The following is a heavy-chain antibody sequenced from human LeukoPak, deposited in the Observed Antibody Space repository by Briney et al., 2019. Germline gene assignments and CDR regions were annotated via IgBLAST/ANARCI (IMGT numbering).Heavy chain of an antibody. CDR2: IRYDGINK. V-gene: IGHV3-30*02. CDR3: AKEKFGTTYALDM. D-gene: IGHD1-7*01. Sequence: GGSLRLSCAASGFTFSSYAMHWVRQAPGKGLEWVAFIRYDGINKYYADSVKGRFTISRDNSKNTLYLQMNSLRAEDTAVYYCAKEKFGTTYALDMWGQGTMVTVSS. CDR1: GFTFSSYA. J-gene: IGHJ3*02.